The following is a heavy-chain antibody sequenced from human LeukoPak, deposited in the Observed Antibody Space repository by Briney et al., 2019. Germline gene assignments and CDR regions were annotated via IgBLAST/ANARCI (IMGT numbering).Heavy chain of an antibody. D-gene: IGHD3-22*01. CDR1: GFTFSDYY. CDR2: ISGSGSDT. J-gene: IGHJ4*02. Sequence: GSLRLSCAASGFTFSDYYMTWIRKAPGKGLEWLSYISGSGSDTNYVNSVQGRFTISRDNAKNSLYLQMNSLRAEDTAVYYCARVNPISSGFYAYWGQGTLVTVSS. V-gene: IGHV3-11*06. CDR3: ARVNPISSGFYAY.